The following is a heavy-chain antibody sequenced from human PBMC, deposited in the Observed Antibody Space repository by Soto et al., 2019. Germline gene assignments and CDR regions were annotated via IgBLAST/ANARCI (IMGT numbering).Heavy chain of an antibody. Sequence: QVQLVQSGAEVKKPGSSVKVSCKASGGTFSSYAISWVRQAPGQGLEWMGGIIPIFGTANYAQKFQGRVTITADKSTSTAYMGRSSLRSEDTAVYYCARDRSGAALSGGFDYWGQGTLVTVSS. V-gene: IGHV1-69*06. CDR2: IIPIFGTA. CDR1: GGTFSSYA. J-gene: IGHJ4*02. CDR3: ARDRSGAALSGGFDY. D-gene: IGHD6-6*01.